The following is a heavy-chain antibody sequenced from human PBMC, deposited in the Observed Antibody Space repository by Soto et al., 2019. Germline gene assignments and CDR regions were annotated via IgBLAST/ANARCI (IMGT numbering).Heavy chain of an antibody. CDR3: AKGASMIVPDGMDV. D-gene: IGHD2-2*01. J-gene: IGHJ6*02. V-gene: IGHV3-23*01. Sequence: GGSLRLSCAASGFTFSTFDMTWVRQAPGKGLEWVSLIRGVAGSTHYADSVKGRFTISKDNSKNTLYLQMNSLRAEDTAVYYCAKGASMIVPDGMDVWGQGTTVTVSS. CDR1: GFTFSTFD. CDR2: IRGVAGST.